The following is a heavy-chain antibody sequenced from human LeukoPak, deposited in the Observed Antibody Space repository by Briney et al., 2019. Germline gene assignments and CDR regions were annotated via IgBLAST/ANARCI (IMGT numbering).Heavy chain of an antibody. CDR3: ARGRYSGSYPGYFDY. J-gene: IGHJ4*02. CDR1: GYSFTSYW. D-gene: IGHD1-26*01. V-gene: IGHV5-51*01. Sequence: GESLKISCKGSGYSFTSYWIGWVRQMPGKGLEWMGIIYPGDSDTRYSPSFQGQVTISADKSISTAYLQWSSLKASDTAMYYCARGRYSGSYPGYFDYWGQGTLVAVSS. CDR2: IYPGDSDT.